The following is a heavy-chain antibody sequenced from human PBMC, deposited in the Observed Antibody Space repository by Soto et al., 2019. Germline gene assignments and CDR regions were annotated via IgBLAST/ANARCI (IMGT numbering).Heavy chain of an antibody. V-gene: IGHV4-34*01. CDR2: VSHSGST. D-gene: IGHD3-9*01. CDR1: GGSFSGYY. J-gene: IGHJ4*02. CDR3: ARGDVLTGYQY. Sequence: SETLSLTCAVYGGSFSGYYWSWIRQPPGKGLEWIGEVSHSGSTKYNPSLETRVTISVDTSKNQFSLKLSSVTAADTAVYYCARGDVLTGYQYWGQGALVTVSS.